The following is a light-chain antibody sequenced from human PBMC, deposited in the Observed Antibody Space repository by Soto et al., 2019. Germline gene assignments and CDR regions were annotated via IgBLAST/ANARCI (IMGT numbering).Light chain of an antibody. CDR1: NSNIGHNY. Sequence: QSVLTQPPSVSAAPGQKVTISCSGSNSNIGHNYVSWYQQLPGTAPKLLIYDNNKRPSGIPDRFSGSKSGTSATLDITGLQTGDEADYYCGTWDTGLSAGVVFGGGTQLTVL. V-gene: IGLV1-51*01. J-gene: IGLJ7*01. CDR2: DNN. CDR3: GTWDTGLSAGVV.